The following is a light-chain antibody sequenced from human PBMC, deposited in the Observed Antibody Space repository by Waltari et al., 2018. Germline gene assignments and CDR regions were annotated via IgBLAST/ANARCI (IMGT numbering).Light chain of an antibody. Sequence: QSALTQPATVSGSPGQSITIPCTGTSSDVGGYDYVSWYQQHPGKAPKIMIYDGRKRPSGVSNRFSGSKSGNTASLTISGLQAEDEADYYCSSYTSSSTLVFGGGTKLTVL. V-gene: IGLV2-14*01. CDR2: DGR. CDR3: SSYTSSSTLV. CDR1: SSDVGGYDY. J-gene: IGLJ2*01.